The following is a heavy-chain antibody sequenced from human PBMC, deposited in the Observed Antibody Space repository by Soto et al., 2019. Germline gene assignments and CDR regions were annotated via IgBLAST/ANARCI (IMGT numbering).Heavy chain of an antibody. CDR2: IYYSGST. CDR3: ASSSGYYDSSGTGLLDI. V-gene: IGHV4-39*01. Sequence: XETLSLTCTVSGASISSSIDYWGWIRQPPGKGLEWIGSIYYSGSTYYNPSLKSRVTISVDTSKDQFSLKLSSVTAADTAVYYCASSSGYYDSSGTGLLDIWGQGTMVTVSS. D-gene: IGHD3-22*01. CDR1: GASISSSIDY. J-gene: IGHJ3*02.